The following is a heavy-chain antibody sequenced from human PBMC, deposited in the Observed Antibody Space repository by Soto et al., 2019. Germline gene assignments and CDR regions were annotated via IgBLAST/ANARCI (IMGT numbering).Heavy chain of an antibody. D-gene: IGHD1-26*01. CDR3: ARQGLGALHGLVDV. J-gene: IGHJ6*02. V-gene: IGHV4-59*08. CDR1: GGSISNYY. Sequence: QVPLQESGPGLVKPSETLSLSCTVSGGSISNYYWSWFRQTPGKGLEWIGYVHDSWASNYNPSLKSRVPISLDTSKSQFSLKLTSVTATATAVYDCARQGLGALHGLVDVWGQGTTVTVSS. CDR2: VHDSWAS.